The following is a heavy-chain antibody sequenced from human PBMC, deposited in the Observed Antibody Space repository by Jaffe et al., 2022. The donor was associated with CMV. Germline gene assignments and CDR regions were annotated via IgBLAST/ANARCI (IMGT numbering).Heavy chain of an antibody. CDR1: GFTFSSYS. Sequence: EVQLVESGGGLVKPGGSLRLSCAASGFTFSSYSMNWVRQAPGKGLEWVSSISSSSSYIYYADSVKGRFTISRDNAKNSLYLQMNSLRAEDTAVYYCARDSPIRVSNYYDILTGYRDYYGMDVWGQGTTVTVSS. D-gene: IGHD3-9*01. J-gene: IGHJ6*02. CDR2: ISSSSSYI. V-gene: IGHV3-21*01. CDR3: ARDSPIRVSNYYDILTGYRDYYGMDV.